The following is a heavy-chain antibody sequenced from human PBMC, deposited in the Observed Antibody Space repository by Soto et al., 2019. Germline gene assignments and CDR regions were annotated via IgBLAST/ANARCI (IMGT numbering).Heavy chain of an antibody. D-gene: IGHD2-15*01. CDR1: GFTFSSYA. CDR2: ISGSGENA. J-gene: IGHJ4*02. V-gene: IGHV3-23*01. Sequence: EVQWLESGGDLVQPGGSLRLSCAASGFTFSSYAMNWVRHTPGKGLQWVSAISGSGENAYYADSVKGRFTISRDNSKNTLNLQMNGLTVEDTAIYYCAKEPTAVDPRDLFGGNPPADYWGQGTLVTVSS. CDR3: AKEPTAVDPRDLFGGNPPADY.